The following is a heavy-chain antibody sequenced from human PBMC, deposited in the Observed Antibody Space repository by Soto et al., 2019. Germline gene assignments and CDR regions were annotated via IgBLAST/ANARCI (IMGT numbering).Heavy chain of an antibody. CDR1: GISLSTSGVG. CDR3: ARGLATLLGYAFDI. CDR2: VYWNDDK. D-gene: IGHD1-1*01. Sequence: SGPTLVNPSHTLSLTCTLSGISLSTSGVGLGWIRQTPGKALEWLALVYWNDDKHYSPSLKSRLTITKDTSKNQAILTMTNMDPAYKATNYCARGLATLLGYAFDIWGQGTAVTVSS. V-gene: IGHV2-5*01. J-gene: IGHJ3*02.